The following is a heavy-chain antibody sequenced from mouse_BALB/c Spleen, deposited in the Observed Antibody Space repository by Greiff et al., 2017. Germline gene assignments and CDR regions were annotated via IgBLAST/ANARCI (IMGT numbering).Heavy chain of an antibody. CDR1: GYSFTGYF. Sequence: VQLQQSGPELVKPGASVKISCKASGYSFTGYFMNWVMQSHGKSLEWIGRINPYNGDTFYNQKFKGKATLTVDKSSSTAHMELRSLASEDSAVYYCARMVSKEGFDYWGQGTTLTVSS. D-gene: IGHD2-13*01. CDR3: ARMVSKEGFDY. J-gene: IGHJ2*01. V-gene: IGHV1-20*02. CDR2: INPYNGDT.